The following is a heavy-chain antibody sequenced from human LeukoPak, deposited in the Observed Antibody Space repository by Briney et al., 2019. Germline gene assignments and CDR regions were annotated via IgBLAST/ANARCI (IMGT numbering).Heavy chain of an antibody. V-gene: IGHV1-2*02. CDR3: AKDEARNYYDSSGYPTP. D-gene: IGHD3-22*01. CDR2: INPNTGGT. Sequence: ASVKVSCKASGYTFTGYYMHWVRQAPGQGLEWMGWINPNTGGTNFAQKFQGRVTITRDTSISTAYMELIMLRSDDTAVYYCAKDEARNYYDSSGYPTPWGQGNLVTVSS. J-gene: IGHJ5*02. CDR1: GYTFTGYY.